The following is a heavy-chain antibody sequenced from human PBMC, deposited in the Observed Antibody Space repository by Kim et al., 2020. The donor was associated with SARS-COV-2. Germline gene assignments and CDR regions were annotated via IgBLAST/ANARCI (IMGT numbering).Heavy chain of an antibody. CDR3: ARDYGFGELNYFDY. Sequence: SETLSLTCTVSGGSISSYYWSWIRQPPGKGLEWIGYIYYSGSTNYNPSLKSRVTISVDTSKNQFSLKLSSVTAADTPVYYCARDYGFGELNYFDYWGQGTLVTVSS. CDR2: IYYSGST. J-gene: IGHJ4*02. V-gene: IGHV4-59*01. CDR1: GGSISSYY. D-gene: IGHD3-10*01.